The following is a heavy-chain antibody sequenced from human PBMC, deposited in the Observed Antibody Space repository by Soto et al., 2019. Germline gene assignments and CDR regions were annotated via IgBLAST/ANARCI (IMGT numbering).Heavy chain of an antibody. CDR2: INPSGGST. V-gene: IGHV1-46*03. CDR1: GYTFTSYD. CDR3: AAQQNTIFGVVFDY. J-gene: IGHJ4*02. D-gene: IGHD3-3*01. Sequence: GASVKVSCKASGYTFTSYDMNWVRQATGQGLEWMGIINPSGGSTSYAQKFQGRVTMTRDTSTSTVYMELSSLRSEDTAVYYCAAQQNTIFGVVFDYWGQGTLVTVSS.